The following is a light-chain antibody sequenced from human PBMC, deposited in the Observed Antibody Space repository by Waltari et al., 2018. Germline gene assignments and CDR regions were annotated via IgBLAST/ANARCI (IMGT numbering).Light chain of an antibody. V-gene: IGKV3-20*01. Sequence: EIVLTQSPGTLSLSPGESATLTCRASPSLSSDYLAWYPQKTGQAPRLLIYGAANRADGTPDRFSGRGAEADFTLTISRLEPEDFAVYYCQQYDDTPHTPVSFGGGTRVDI. J-gene: IGKJ4*01. CDR3: QQYDDTPHTPVS. CDR1: PSLSSDY. CDR2: GAA.